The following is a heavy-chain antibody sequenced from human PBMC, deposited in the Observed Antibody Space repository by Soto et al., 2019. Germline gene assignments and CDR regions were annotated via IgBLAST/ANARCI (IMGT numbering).Heavy chain of an antibody. D-gene: IGHD2-2*02. CDR2: IYYSGST. CDR1: GGSIGSYY. Sequence: QVQLQESGPGLVKPSETLSLTCSVSGGSIGSYYWSWIRQPPGKGLEWIGYIYYSGSTHYNPSLKSRVTISAATDKYLFTLKLRSLIAVDTAVYYSARGGCIPIDYWGQGTLVTVSS. V-gene: IGHV4-59*08. CDR3: ARGGCIPIDY. J-gene: IGHJ4*02.